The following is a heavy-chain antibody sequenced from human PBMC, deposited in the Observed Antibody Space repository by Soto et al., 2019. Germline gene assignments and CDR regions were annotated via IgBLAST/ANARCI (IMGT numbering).Heavy chain of an antibody. D-gene: IGHD1-26*01. Sequence: GGSLRLSCAASGFSFTNAWMSWVRQAPGKGLEWIGRIKSKTDGATADYAGPVKGRFTISRDDSKKTLFVQMNGLKTEDTAVYYCTTIIPKGKWELGPWGQRTLVTVSS. V-gene: IGHV3-15*05. CDR3: TTIIPKGKWELGP. CDR1: GFSFTNAW. J-gene: IGHJ5*02. CDR2: IKSKTDGATA.